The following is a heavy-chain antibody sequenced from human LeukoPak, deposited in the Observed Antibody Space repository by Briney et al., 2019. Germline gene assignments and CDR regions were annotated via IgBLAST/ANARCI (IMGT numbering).Heavy chain of an antibody. J-gene: IGHJ3*02. Sequence: ASVKVSCKVSAYTLTELSIQWVRQAPGKGLEWMGGSDPEDGEMVYAQKFQGRVTMTEDTSTDTAYMELSSLRSEDTAVYYCDALYYDSSGSDAFDIWGQGAMVTVSS. CDR1: AYTLTELS. V-gene: IGHV1-24*01. CDR2: SDPEDGEM. D-gene: IGHD3-22*01. CDR3: DALYYDSSGSDAFDI.